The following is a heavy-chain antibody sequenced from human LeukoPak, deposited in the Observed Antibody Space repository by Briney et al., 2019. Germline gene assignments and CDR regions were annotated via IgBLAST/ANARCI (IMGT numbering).Heavy chain of an antibody. Sequence: KPGGSLRLSCAASGFTFSSYSMNWVRQAPGKGLEWVSSISSSSSYIYYADSVKGRFTISRDNAKNSLYLQMNSLRSEDTAVYYCVRGFSRMAKYQPTDNWGQGTLVTVSS. V-gene: IGHV3-21*04. D-gene: IGHD2-2*01. CDR3: VRGFSRMAKYQPTDN. CDR1: GFTFSSYS. J-gene: IGHJ4*02. CDR2: ISSSSSYI.